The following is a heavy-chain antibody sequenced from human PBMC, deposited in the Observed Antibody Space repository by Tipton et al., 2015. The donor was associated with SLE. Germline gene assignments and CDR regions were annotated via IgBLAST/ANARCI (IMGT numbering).Heavy chain of an antibody. CDR3: AREGVHFWSGSSYYYYYYMDV. J-gene: IGHJ6*03. CDR2: IYTSGST. V-gene: IGHV4-61*02. Sequence: LRLSCTVSGGSISSGSYYWSWIRQPAGKGLEWIGRIYTSGSTNYNPSLKSRVTISVGTSKNQFSLKLSSVTAADTAVYYCAREGVHFWSGSSYYYYYYMDVWGKGTTVTVSS. D-gene: IGHD3-3*02. CDR1: GGSISSGSYY.